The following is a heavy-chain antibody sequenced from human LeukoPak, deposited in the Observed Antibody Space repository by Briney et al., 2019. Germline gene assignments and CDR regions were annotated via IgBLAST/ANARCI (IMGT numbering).Heavy chain of an antibody. V-gene: IGHV4-30-4*07. Sequence: SETLSLTCAVSGGSISSGGYSWSWIRQPPGKGLEWIGYIYYSGSTYYNPSLKSRVTISVDTSKNQFSLKLSSVTAADTAVYYCARAIFSVVVPAAMGETSYYYMDVWGKGTTVTVSS. CDR1: GGSISSGGYS. CDR3: ARAIFSVVVPAAMGETSYYYMDV. CDR2: IYYSGST. J-gene: IGHJ6*03. D-gene: IGHD2-2*01.